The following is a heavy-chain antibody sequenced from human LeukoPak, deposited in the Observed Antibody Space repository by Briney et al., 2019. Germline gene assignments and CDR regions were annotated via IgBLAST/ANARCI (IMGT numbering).Heavy chain of an antibody. J-gene: IGHJ3*02. CDR3: ARLGVPGGPGSYYNPHDAFDI. Sequence: GESLKISCKGSGYSFTSYWIGWVRQMPGKGLEWMGIIYPGDSDTRYSPSFQGQVTISADKSISTAYLQWSSLKASDTAMYYCARLGVPGGPGSYYNPHDAFDIWGQGTMVTVSS. V-gene: IGHV5-51*01. CDR1: GYSFTSYW. D-gene: IGHD3-10*01. CDR2: IYPGDSDT.